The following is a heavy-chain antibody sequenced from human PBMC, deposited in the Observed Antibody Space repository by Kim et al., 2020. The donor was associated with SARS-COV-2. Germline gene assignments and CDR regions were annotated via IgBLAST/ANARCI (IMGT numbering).Heavy chain of an antibody. J-gene: IGHJ5*02. CDR1: GGSISSSNW. CDR3: ANTYYYGSGSFQNNWFDP. V-gene: IGHV4-4*02. D-gene: IGHD3-10*01. CDR2: IYHSGST. Sequence: SETLSLTCAVSGGSISSSNWWSWVRQPPGKGLEWIGEIYHSGSTNYNPSLKSRVTISVDKSKNQFSLKLSSVTAADTAVYYCANTYYYGSGSFQNNWFDPWGQGTLVTVSS.